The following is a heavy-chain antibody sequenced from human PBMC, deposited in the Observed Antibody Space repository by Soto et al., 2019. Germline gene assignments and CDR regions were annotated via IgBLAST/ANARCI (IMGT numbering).Heavy chain of an antibody. CDR2: ISGSSGTT. V-gene: IGHV3-23*01. CDR3: AKVGGWSTLYYFDY. CDR1: GFTFSNYD. D-gene: IGHD6-19*01. Sequence: PGGSLRLSCQASGFTFSNYDMSWVRQAPGKGLEWVSAISGSSGTTYYADSVKGRFTISRDNSKNTLYLQMNSLRAEDTAVYYCAKVGGWSTLYYFDYWGQRTLVTASS. J-gene: IGHJ4*02.